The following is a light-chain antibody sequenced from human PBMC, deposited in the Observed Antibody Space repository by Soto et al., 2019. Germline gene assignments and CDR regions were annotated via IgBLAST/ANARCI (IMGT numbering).Light chain of an antibody. J-gene: IGKJ1*01. CDR1: QSVSSSY. V-gene: IGKV3-20*01. CDR2: GAS. CDR3: QQYGTSFWT. Sequence: EIVLTQSPGTLSLSPGERATLSCRTSQSVSSSYLAWYQQKPGQAPRLLIYGASTRATGIPDRFSGSGSGTDFTLTISRLGPEDFAVYYCQQYGTSFWTFGQGTKVDIK.